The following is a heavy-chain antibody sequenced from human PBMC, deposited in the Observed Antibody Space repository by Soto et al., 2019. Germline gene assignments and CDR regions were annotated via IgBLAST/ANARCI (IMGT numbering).Heavy chain of an antibody. Sequence: PGGSLRLSCAASGFTFSAYWMTWVRLTPGKGLEWMANIDRNGTETHNVDSVKGRLTLAGDNSEDSLYLQMNNLGAEDTAVYCCAREKSVLAAIGDYWGQGTRVTVSS. CDR3: AREKSVLAAIGDY. J-gene: IGHJ4*02. V-gene: IGHV3-7*01. D-gene: IGHD2-15*01. CDR1: GFTFSAYW. CDR2: IDRNGTET.